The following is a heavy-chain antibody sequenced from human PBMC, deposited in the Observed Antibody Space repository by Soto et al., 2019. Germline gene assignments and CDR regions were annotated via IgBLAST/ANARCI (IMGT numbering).Heavy chain of an antibody. CDR3: AKSYYFDS. J-gene: IGHJ4*02. Sequence: EVHLLESGGAEVQPGGSLRLSCAASGFSFSTYAMSWVRQAPGKGLEWVSSISVGGGGTYYADSVRGRSTISRDDSQNTLALQINSLRAEDTAIYYCAKSYYFDSWGQGTLVTVSS. V-gene: IGHV3-23*01. CDR2: ISVGGGGT. CDR1: GFSFSTYA.